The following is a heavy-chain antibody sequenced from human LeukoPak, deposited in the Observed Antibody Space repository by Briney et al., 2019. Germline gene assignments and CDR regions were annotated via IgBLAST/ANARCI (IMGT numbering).Heavy chain of an antibody. D-gene: IGHD2-15*01. CDR2: IYTSGST. Sequence: SETLSLTCTVSGGSISSYYWSWIWQPAGEGLEWIGRIYTSGSTNYNPSLKSRVTMSVDTSKNQFSLKLSSVTAADTAVYYCASQRIYCSGGSCYGGYYGMDVWGQGTTVTVFS. CDR3: ASQRIYCSGGSCYGGYYGMDV. V-gene: IGHV4-4*07. CDR1: GGSISSYY. J-gene: IGHJ6*02.